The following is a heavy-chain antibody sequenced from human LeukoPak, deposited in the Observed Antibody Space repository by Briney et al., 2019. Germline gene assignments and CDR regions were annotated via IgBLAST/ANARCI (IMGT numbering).Heavy chain of an antibody. J-gene: IGHJ6*03. CDR1: GYTFTDYY. Sequence: ASVKVSCKASGYTFTDYYMHWVRQAPGQGLEWMGWINPNSGGTNYAQKFQGRVTMTRDTSISTAYMELSRLRSDDTAVYYCARGGRTWGPGEYCYYYMAVWGKGTTVTISS. V-gene: IGHV1-2*02. CDR2: INPNSGGT. CDR3: ARGGRTWGPGEYCYYYMAV. D-gene: IGHD3-10*01.